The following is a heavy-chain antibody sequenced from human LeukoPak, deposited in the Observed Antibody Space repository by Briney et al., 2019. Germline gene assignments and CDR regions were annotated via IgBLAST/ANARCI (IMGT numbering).Heavy chain of an antibody. CDR3: AREYFYDSSGYYYRYYYYGMDV. J-gene: IGHJ6*02. CDR2: INHSGST. Sequence: SETLSLTCAVYGGSFSGYYWNWIRQPPGKGLEWIGEINHSGSTNYNPSLKSRVTISVDTSKNQFSPKLSSVTAADTAVYYCAREYFYDSSGYYYRYYYYGMDVWGQGTTVTVSS. D-gene: IGHD3-22*01. V-gene: IGHV4-34*01. CDR1: GGSFSGYY.